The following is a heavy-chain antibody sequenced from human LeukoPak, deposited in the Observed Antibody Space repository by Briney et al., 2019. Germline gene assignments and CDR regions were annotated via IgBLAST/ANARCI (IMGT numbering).Heavy chain of an antibody. Sequence: GGSLRLSCAVSGFTFSDYGMHWVRQAPGRGLEWVAVIWYDGSNKYYADSVKGRFTISRDNAKNSLYLQMNSLRAEDTAVYYCARDFLSYSGSYSVYWGQGTLVTVSS. CDR2: IWYDGSNK. CDR3: ARDFLSYSGSYSVY. V-gene: IGHV3-33*01. CDR1: GFTFSDYG. J-gene: IGHJ4*02. D-gene: IGHD1-26*01.